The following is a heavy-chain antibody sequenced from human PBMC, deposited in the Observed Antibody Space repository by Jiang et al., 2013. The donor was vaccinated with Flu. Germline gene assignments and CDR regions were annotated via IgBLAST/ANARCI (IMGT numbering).Heavy chain of an antibody. CDR1: GYTFTDYY. D-gene: IGHD6-13*01. CDR2: INTNSGAA. J-gene: IGHJ4*02. Sequence: SGAEVKKPGASVKVSCKASGYTFTDYYIHWIRQAPGQGLEWMGWINTNSGAANYAQKFQGRVTMTGDTSISTAYMELSRLRSDDTAVYYCARAPGMTIAPPGLWGQGTLV. CDR3: ARAPGMTIAPPGL. V-gene: IGHV1-2*02.